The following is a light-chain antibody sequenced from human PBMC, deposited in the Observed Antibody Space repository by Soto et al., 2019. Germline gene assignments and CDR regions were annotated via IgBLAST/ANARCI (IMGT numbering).Light chain of an antibody. CDR3: SSYTSSSTLAV. V-gene: IGLV2-14*01. Sequence: QSALTQPASVSGSPGQSITISCTGTSSDVGGYNYVSWYQQHPGKAPKLMIYDVSNRPSGVSNRFSGSKSGNTASLTISGLQAEDEADYYCSSYTSSSTLAVLGGGTKVTVL. CDR1: SSDVGGYNY. CDR2: DVS. J-gene: IGLJ2*01.